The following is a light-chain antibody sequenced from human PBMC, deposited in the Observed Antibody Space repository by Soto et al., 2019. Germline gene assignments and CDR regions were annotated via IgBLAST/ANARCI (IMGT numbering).Light chain of an antibody. J-gene: IGKJ5*01. Sequence: ELVMTQSPATLSVSPGARATLSCRASQSVSSNLAWYQQKPGQAPRLLTYGASTRATGIPDRFSGSGSGTDFTLPISRLEPEDYAAYYCQQYDISPPITFGQGTRLEIK. CDR2: GAS. CDR1: QSVSSN. V-gene: IGKV3-15*01. CDR3: QQYDISPPIT.